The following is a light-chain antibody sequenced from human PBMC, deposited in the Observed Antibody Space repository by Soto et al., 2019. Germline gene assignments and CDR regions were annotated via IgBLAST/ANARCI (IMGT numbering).Light chain of an antibody. CDR3: QQRFNWPPYT. J-gene: IGKJ2*01. V-gene: IGKV3-11*01. CDR2: DAS. CDR1: QSISSF. Sequence: EIVLTQSPATLSLSPGERAALSCRASQSISSFLAWYQQKPGQAPRLLIYDASHRATGIPARFSGSGSGTDFSLTISSLEPEDFAVYYCQQRFNWPPYTFGQGTKLEIK.